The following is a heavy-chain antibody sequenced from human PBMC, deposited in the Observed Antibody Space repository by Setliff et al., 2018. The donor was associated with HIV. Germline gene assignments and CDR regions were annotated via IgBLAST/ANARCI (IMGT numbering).Heavy chain of an antibody. Sequence: GGSLRLSCEASGFTFSDYGMHWVRQAPGKGLEWVTFIRNDASNTYYADSVKGRFTISRDSSKNTLYLQMDSLRAEDTALYYCTSDPPASGWTLAYWGQGALVTVSS. CDR2: IRNDASNT. CDR3: TSDPPASGWTLAY. CDR1: GFTFSDYG. D-gene: IGHD6-19*01. J-gene: IGHJ4*02. V-gene: IGHV3-30*02.